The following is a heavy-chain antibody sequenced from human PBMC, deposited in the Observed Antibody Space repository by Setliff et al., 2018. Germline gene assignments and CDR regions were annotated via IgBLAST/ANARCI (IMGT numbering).Heavy chain of an antibody. CDR2: IYNIGET. J-gene: IGHJ5*02. D-gene: IGHD3-10*01. V-gene: IGHV3-53*01. Sequence: GGSLRLSCVVSGLTVSNDFMGWVRQAPGKGLEWVSVIYNIGETRYADSVKGRFTISRDKSKNTLYLHLSSLRVEDTATYYCARDRGGTNPWFDPWGQGTLVTVSS. CDR3: ARDRGGTNPWFDP. CDR1: GLTVSNDF.